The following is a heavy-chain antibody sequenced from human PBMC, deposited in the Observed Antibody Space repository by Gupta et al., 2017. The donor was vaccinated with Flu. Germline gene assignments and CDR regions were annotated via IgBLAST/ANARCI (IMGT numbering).Heavy chain of an antibody. J-gene: IGHJ4*02. CDR2: ISWGSGKI. Sequence: ARHRVRRVPVKGVGWVSGISWGSGKIVYADSVKGRFTIFRDNAKNSLYMEMNTLRPEATALYDCARDTAQRPGMAVSGIDYWGQGTLVTVSS. V-gene: IGHV3-9*01. CDR3: ARDTAQRPGMAVSGIDY. D-gene: IGHD6-19*01. CDR1: A.